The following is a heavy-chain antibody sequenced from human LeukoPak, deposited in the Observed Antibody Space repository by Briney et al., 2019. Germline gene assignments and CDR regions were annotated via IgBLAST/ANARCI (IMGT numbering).Heavy chain of an antibody. CDR3: ATYYYDSSGYSFHFDS. D-gene: IGHD3-22*01. V-gene: IGHV4-59*01. CDR2: FYYTGST. J-gene: IGHJ4*02. Sequence: SETLSLTCTVSGGSITSYYWNWIRQPPGKALEWIGDFYYTGSTNYNPSLKSRVTMSVDTSKIQFSLKLSSVTAADTAVYYCATYYYDSSGYSFHFDSWGQGTLVTVSS. CDR1: GGSITSYY.